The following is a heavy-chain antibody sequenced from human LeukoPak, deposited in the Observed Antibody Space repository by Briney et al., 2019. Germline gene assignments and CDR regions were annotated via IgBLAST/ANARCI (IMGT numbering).Heavy chain of an antibody. CDR3: ARDSSLWLGELPY. CDR2: IYSGGST. Sequence: PGGSLRLSCAASGFTFSSNYMSWVRQAPGKGLEWVSVIYSGGSTYYADSVKGRFTISRDNSKNTLYPQMNSLRAEDTAVYYCARDSSLWLGELPYWGQGTLVTVSS. D-gene: IGHD3-10*01. J-gene: IGHJ4*02. V-gene: IGHV3-66*02. CDR1: GFTFSSNY.